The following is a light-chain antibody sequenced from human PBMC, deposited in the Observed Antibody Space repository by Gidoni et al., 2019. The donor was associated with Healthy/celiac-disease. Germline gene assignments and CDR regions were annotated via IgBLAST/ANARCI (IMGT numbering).Light chain of an antibody. V-gene: IGKV3-20*01. CDR2: GAS. Sequence: EIVLTQSPATLSLSPGERATLSCRDSQSVSSSYLAWYQQKPGQAPRLLIYGASSRATGIPDRFSGSGSETDFTLTISRLEPEDFAVYYCQQYGSSPWTFGQGTKVEIK. J-gene: IGKJ1*01. CDR1: QSVSSSY. CDR3: QQYGSSPWT.